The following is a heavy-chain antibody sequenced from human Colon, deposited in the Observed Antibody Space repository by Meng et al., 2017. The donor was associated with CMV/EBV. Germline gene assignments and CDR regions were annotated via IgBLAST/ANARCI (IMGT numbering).Heavy chain of an antibody. CDR1: GDTFNGYY. Sequence: ASVKVSGKASGDTFNGYYMHWVRQATGQGLEWMGWINPNSGDTNYAQKFQGRVTMTRDTSMTTAYLELCSLRSDDTAVYYCAREGGGVRRQLYFYGLDVWGQGTTVTVSS. D-gene: IGHD3-16*01. CDR3: AREGGGVRRQLYFYGLDV. CDR2: INPNSGDT. J-gene: IGHJ6*02. V-gene: IGHV1-2*02.